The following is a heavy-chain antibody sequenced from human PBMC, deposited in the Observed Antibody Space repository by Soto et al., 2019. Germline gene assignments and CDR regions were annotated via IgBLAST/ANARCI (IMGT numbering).Heavy chain of an antibody. J-gene: IGHJ6*04. CDR3: AKARVVVAGLYYCERDV. CDR2: ISGSGGST. D-gene: IGHD2-15*01. CDR1: GFTFSNYA. V-gene: IGHV3-23*01. Sequence: EVQLLESGGGLVQPGGSLRLSCAASGFTFSNYAMSWVRQAPGKGPEWVSAISGSGGSTYFADSVKGRFTISRDNSRNTLYLQMNSLRAEDTGVYYCAKARVVVAGLYYCERDVWGKGTTVTVSS.